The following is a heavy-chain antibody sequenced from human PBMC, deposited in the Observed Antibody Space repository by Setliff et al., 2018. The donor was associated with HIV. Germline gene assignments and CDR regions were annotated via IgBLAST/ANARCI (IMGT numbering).Heavy chain of an antibody. CDR1: GYIFTNYV. CDR3: ARGGPFLPFYFNF. CDR2: INAGNGDT. D-gene: IGHD3-16*01. V-gene: IGHV1-3*01. Sequence: ASVKVSCKASGYIFTNYVIHWVRQAPGQRLEWLGWINAGNGDTRYSQKFQGRIYITRDTSATTVYMELSRLRSEYTGLYYCARGGPFLPFYFNFWGQGTLVTVSS. J-gene: IGHJ4*02.